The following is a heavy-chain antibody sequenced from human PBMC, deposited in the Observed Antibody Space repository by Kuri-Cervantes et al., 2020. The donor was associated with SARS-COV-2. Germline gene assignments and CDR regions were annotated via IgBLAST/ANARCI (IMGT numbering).Heavy chain of an antibody. V-gene: IGHV3-53*05. CDR2: IYSGGST. Sequence: GGSLRLSCPASGFTVSSNYMSWVRQVPGKWLEWVSVIYSGGSTYYADSVKGRFTISRDNAKNSLYLQMNSLRAEDTALYYCAKDITYYYGSGSYPDYWGQGTLVTVSS. D-gene: IGHD3-10*01. J-gene: IGHJ4*02. CDR1: GFTVSSNY. CDR3: AKDITYYYGSGSYPDY.